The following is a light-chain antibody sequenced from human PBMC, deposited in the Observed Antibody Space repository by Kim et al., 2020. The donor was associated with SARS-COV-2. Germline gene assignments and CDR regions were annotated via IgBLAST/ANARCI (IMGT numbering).Light chain of an antibody. V-gene: IGKV3-20*01. CDR3: QQYGSSSYT. J-gene: IGKJ2*01. CDR2: GVS. CDR1: QSVSSSY. Sequence: EIVLTQSPGTLSLSPGERATLSCRASQSVSSSYLAWYQQKPGQAPRLLIYGVSRRATGIPDRFSGSGSGTDFTLTISRLEPEDFAVYYCQQYGSSSYTFGQGTKLEI.